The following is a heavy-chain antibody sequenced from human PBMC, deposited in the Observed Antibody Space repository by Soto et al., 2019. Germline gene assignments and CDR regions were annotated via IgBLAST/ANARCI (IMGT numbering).Heavy chain of an antibody. J-gene: IGHJ3*02. D-gene: IGHD1-26*01. CDR3: ARALVNRRFDI. CDR1: GGSVSSGSYY. CDR2: IYYSGST. V-gene: IGHV4-61*01. Sequence: SETLSLTCTVSGGSVSSGSYYWSWIRQPPGKGLEWIGYIYYSGSTNYNPSLKSRVTISVDTSKNQFSLRLSSVTAADTAVYYCARALVNRRFDIWGQGTMVTVSS.